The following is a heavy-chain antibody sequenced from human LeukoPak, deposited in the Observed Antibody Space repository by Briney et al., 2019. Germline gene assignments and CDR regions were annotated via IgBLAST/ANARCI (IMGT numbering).Heavy chain of an antibody. J-gene: IGHJ4*02. Sequence: GGSLRLSCAASGFTFNSYSMNWVRQAPGKGLEWDSSISSGSSYIYYVDSVKGRFTISRDNAKNSLYLQMNSLRAEDTAVYYCARGVVSIAARPPYFDYWGQGTLVTVSS. CDR1: GFTFNSYS. D-gene: IGHD6-6*01. V-gene: IGHV3-21*01. CDR2: ISSGSSYI. CDR3: ARGVVSIAARPPYFDY.